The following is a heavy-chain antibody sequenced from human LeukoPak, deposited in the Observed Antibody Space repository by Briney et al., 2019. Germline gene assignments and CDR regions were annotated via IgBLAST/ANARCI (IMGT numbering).Heavy chain of an antibody. Sequence: GRSLRLSCTGSRFLFADYGMTRVRQAPGKGLEWVGFIRSKAYGGTAQYAASVKGRFTISRDDSKSIVYLQMNSLKPEDAAVYYCTRDSGGSNPWWLDSWGQGTQVTVSS. D-gene: IGHD5-24*01. CDR3: TRDSGGSNPWWLDS. CDR1: RFLFADYG. CDR2: IRSKAYGGTA. V-gene: IGHV3-49*04. J-gene: IGHJ5*01.